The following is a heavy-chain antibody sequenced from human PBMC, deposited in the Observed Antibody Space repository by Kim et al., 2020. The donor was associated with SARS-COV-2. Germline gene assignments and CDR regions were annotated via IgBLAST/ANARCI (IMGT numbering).Heavy chain of an antibody. Sequence: CAQKFQGRVTMTRDSSTSTVYMELSSLVSEDTAVYYCARSSSGWYTSHDFWGQGTLVTVSS. CDR3: ARSSSGWYTSHDF. V-gene: IGHV1-46*01. J-gene: IGHJ4*02. D-gene: IGHD6-19*01.